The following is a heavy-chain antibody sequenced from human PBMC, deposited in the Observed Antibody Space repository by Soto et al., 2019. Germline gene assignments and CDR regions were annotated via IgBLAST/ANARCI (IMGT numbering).Heavy chain of an antibody. J-gene: IGHJ4*02. Sequence: GGSLRLSCAASGFTFSSHWMHWVRQAPGKGLEWVSRIDVTDRSTSYADSVKGRFTVSRDNANNTLYLQMNSLRAEDTAVYYCTRGKYSGSYYFDYWGQGTLVTVSS. D-gene: IGHD1-26*01. CDR1: GFTFSSHW. V-gene: IGHV3-74*01. CDR3: TRGKYSGSYYFDY. CDR2: IDVTDRST.